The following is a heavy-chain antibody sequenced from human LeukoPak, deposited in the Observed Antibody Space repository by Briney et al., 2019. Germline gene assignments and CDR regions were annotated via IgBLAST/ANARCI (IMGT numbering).Heavy chain of an antibody. CDR3: ARLYYYDSVPRFDY. Sequence: GGSLRLSCAASGFTFSDYYMSWIRQAPGKGLEWVSYISSSGSTIYYADSVKGRFTISRDNAKNSLYLQMNSLRAEDTAVYYCARLYYYDSVPRFDYWGHGTLVTVSS. CDR2: ISSSGSTI. CDR1: GFTFSDYY. D-gene: IGHD3-22*01. V-gene: IGHV3-11*01. J-gene: IGHJ4*01.